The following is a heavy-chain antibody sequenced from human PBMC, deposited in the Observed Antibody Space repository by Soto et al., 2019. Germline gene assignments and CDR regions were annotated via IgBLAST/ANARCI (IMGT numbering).Heavy chain of an antibody. CDR1: GFTFSRGD. D-gene: IGHD6-19*01. V-gene: IGHV3-23*01. CDR2: ISGSGGST. Sequence: EVQLLESGGGLVQPGGSLRLSWAASGFTFSRGDMSWVRQAPGKGLEWVSAISGSGGSTYYADSVKGRFTISRDNSKNTLYLQMNSLRAEDTAVYYCARRSSGWYFDYWGQGTLVTVSP. J-gene: IGHJ4*02. CDR3: ARRSSGWYFDY.